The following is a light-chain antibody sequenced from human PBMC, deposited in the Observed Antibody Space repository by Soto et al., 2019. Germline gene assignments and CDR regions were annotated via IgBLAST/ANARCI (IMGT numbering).Light chain of an antibody. CDR3: PSYTRSSVVV. CDR1: SSDVGGYNY. CDR2: EVS. Sequence: QSALTQPASVSGSPGQSITISCTGTSSDVGGYNYVSWYQQHPGKAPKLMIYEVSNRPSGVSNRFSGSKSGNTASLTISRLQAEDDAYYYCPSYTRSSVVVFGGGTKLTVL. V-gene: IGLV2-14*01. J-gene: IGLJ2*01.